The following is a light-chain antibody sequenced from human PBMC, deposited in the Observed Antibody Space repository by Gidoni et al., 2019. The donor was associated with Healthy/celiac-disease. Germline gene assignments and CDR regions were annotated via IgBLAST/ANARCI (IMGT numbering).Light chain of an antibody. J-gene: IGLJ2*01. CDR2: QDS. Sequence: SYDLTQPPSVSVSPGQTASITCSGDKLGDKYACWYQQQPGQSPVLVIYQDSKRPSGIPERFYGSNSGNTATLTISGTQAMDEADYYCQAWNSSTVVFGGGTKLTVL. CDR3: QAWNSSTVV. V-gene: IGLV3-1*01. CDR1: KLGDKY.